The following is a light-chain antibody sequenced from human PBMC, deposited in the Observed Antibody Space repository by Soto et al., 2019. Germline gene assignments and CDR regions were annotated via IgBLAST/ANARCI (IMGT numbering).Light chain of an antibody. V-gene: IGKV3-15*01. CDR1: QSINSN. CDR3: QQYNNWPPLT. CDR2: GAS. Sequence: EIVMTQSPATLSVSPGERATLSCRASQSINSNLAWYQQTPGQAPRLLIYGASTRATGIPARFSGSGSGTEFTLTISSLQSEDFASYYCQQYNNWPPLTFGGGTTVEIK. J-gene: IGKJ4*01.